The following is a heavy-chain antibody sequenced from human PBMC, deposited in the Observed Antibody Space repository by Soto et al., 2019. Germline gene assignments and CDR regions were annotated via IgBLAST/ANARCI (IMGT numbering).Heavy chain of an antibody. J-gene: IGHJ6*02. CDR1: GFTFSSYG. V-gene: IGHV3-33*01. Sequence: PVGSLRVSCAESGFTFSSYGMHWVRQAPGKGLEWVAVIWYDGSNKYYADSVKGRFTISRDNSKNTLYLQMNSLRAEDTAVYYCARGAPYYGSGCYPHYGMDVWGQGTTVTVSS. D-gene: IGHD3-10*01. CDR3: ARGAPYYGSGCYPHYGMDV. CDR2: IWYDGSNK.